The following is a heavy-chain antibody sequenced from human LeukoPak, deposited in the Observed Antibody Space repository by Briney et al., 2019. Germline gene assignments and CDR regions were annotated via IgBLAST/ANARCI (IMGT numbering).Heavy chain of an antibody. Sequence: TGGSLRLSCAASGFTFSSYAMSWVRQAPGKGLERVSAISGSGGSTYYADSVKGRFTISRDNSKNTLYLQMNSLRAEDTAVYYCSHYDILTGYVLDPWGQGTLVTVSS. V-gene: IGHV3-23*01. J-gene: IGHJ5*02. D-gene: IGHD3-9*01. CDR2: ISGSGGST. CDR3: SHYDILTGYVLDP. CDR1: GFTFSSYA.